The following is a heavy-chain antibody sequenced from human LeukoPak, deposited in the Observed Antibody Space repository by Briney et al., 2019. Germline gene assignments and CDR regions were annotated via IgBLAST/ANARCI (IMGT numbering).Heavy chain of an antibody. CDR2: IHYSGST. CDR3: ARKSGSYVDY. Sequence: SGTLSLTCAVSGGSISSTDWWSWVRQPPGKGLEWIGEIHYSGSTNYNPSLKSRVTISVDKSKNQFSLKLNSMTAADTAVYYCARKSGSYVDYWGQGTLVTVSS. V-gene: IGHV4-4*02. D-gene: IGHD1-26*01. J-gene: IGHJ4*02. CDR1: GGSISSTDW.